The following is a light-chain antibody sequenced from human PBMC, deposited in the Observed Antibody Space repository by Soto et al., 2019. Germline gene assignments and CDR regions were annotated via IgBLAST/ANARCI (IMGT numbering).Light chain of an antibody. CDR1: QDISHY. CDR2: DAS. V-gene: IGKV1-33*01. J-gene: IGKJ5*01. Sequence: DIQMTRSPSSLSASVGDRVSSTCQASQDISHYLNWYQQKPGRAPKLLIYDASNLEAGVPSRFRGSGSGTDFTFTISRLQPEDIAIYYCQQYENLPTFGQGTRLEI. CDR3: QQYENLPT.